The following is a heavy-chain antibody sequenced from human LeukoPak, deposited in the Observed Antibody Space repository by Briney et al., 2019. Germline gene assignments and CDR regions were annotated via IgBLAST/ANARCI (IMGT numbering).Heavy chain of an antibody. V-gene: IGHV1-2*02. CDR1: GYTFTGYY. D-gene: IGHD1-1*01. Sequence: GASVKVSCKASGYTFTGYYMHWVRQAPGQGLEWMGWIHPNSGGTNYAQKFQGRVTMTRDTSISTAYMELSRLRSDDTAVYYCARELEPGPYYYYYGMDVWGQGTTVTVSS. CDR2: IHPNSGGT. CDR3: ARELEPGPYYYYYGMDV. J-gene: IGHJ6*02.